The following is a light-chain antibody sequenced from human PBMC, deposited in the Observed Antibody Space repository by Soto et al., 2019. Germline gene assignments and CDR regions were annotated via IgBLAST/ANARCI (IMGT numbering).Light chain of an antibody. J-gene: IGLJ2*01. CDR3: AAWDDSLSGVV. CDR2: SNN. CDR1: SSNIGSNY. Sequence: QSVLTQPPSASGTPGQRVTISCSGSSSNIGSNYVYWYQQLPGTAPKLLIYSNNQRPSRVPDRFSGSKSGTSASLAISGLRSEDEADYYCAAWDDSLSGVVFGGGTKVTVL. V-gene: IGLV1-47*02.